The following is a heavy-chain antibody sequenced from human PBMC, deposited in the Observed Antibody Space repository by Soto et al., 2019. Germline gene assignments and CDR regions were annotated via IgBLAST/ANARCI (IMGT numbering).Heavy chain of an antibody. J-gene: IGHJ3*02. CDR1: GFTFSSYS. D-gene: IGHD3-10*01. CDR3: ASSSGLWFGELRSRAFDI. Sequence: EVQLVESGGGLVQPGGSLRLSCAASGFTFSSYSMNWVRHAPGKGLEWVSYISSSSSTIYYADSVKGRFTISRDNANNSLDLQMHCLRDEDTAVYYCASSSGLWFGELRSRAFDIWGQGTMVTVSS. V-gene: IGHV3-48*02. CDR2: ISSSSSTI.